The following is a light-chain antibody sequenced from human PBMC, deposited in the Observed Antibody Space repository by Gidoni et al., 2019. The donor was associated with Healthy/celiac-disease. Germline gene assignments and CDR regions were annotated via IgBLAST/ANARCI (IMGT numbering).Light chain of an antibody. V-gene: IGKV3-15*01. CDR2: GAS. Sequence: EIVMTQSPATLSVSPGERATLSCRASQSVSSNLAWYQQKPGQAPRLLIYGASTRATGTPARFSGSRSGTEFTLSISSLQSEDFAFYYFQQYNNWPLWTFGQGTKVEIK. CDR1: QSVSSN. J-gene: IGKJ1*01. CDR3: QQYNNWPLWT.